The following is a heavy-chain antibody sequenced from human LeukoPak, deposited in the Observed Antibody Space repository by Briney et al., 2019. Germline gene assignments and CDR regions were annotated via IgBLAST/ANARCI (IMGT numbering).Heavy chain of an antibody. Sequence: AGGSLRLSCAASGFTFSSYAMHWVRQAPGKGLEWVAVISYDGSNKYYADSVKGRFTISRDNSKNTLYLQMNSLRAEDTAVYYCARDPGQESDSSGYPDDYWGQGTLVTVSS. CDR2: ISYDGSNK. CDR3: ARDPGQESDSSGYPDDY. D-gene: IGHD3-22*01. CDR1: GFTFSSYA. V-gene: IGHV3-30-3*01. J-gene: IGHJ4*02.